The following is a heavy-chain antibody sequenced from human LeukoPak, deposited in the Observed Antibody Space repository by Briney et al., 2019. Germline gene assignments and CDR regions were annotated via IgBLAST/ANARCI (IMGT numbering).Heavy chain of an antibody. V-gene: IGHV1-2*02. CDR2: INPNSGGT. J-gene: IGHJ4*02. CDR1: GYTFTGYY. Sequence: ASVKVSCKASGYTFTGYYMHWVRQAPGQGLEWMGWINPNSGGTNYAQKFQGRVTMTGDTSISTAYMELSRLTSDDTAIYYCAGRPDTAIVPIFDYWGQGTLVTVSS. CDR3: AGRPDTAIVPIFDY. D-gene: IGHD5-18*01.